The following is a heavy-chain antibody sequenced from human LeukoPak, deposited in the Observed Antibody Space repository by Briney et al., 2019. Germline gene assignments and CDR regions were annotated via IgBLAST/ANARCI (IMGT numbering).Heavy chain of an antibody. D-gene: IGHD2-2*01. J-gene: IGHJ5*02. CDR3: ARGGGYAPKETWFDP. CDR2: FDPEDGET. Sequence: GASVKVSCKVSGYTLTELSMHWVRQAPGKGLEWMGGFDPEDGETIYAQKFQGRVTMTEDTSTDTAYMELRSLRSDDTAVYYCARGGGYAPKETWFDPWGQGTLVTVSS. CDR1: GYTLTELS. V-gene: IGHV1-24*01.